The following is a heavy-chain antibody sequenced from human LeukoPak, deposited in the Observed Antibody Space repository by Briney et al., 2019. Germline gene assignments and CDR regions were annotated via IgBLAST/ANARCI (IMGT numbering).Heavy chain of an antibody. CDR1: GYTFTSYY. J-gene: IGHJ4*02. CDR3: ARVVVVTANDY. V-gene: IGHV1-46*01. CDR2: INPSGGST. D-gene: IGHD2-21*02. Sequence: ASVKVSCKASGYTFTSYYMHWVRQAPGQGLEWMGIINPSGGSTSYAQKFQGRVTMTRDTSISTAYMELRRLRSDDTAVYYCARVVVVTANDYWGQGTLVTVSS.